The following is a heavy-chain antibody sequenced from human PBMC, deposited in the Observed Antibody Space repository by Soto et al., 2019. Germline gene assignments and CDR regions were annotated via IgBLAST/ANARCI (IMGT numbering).Heavy chain of an antibody. J-gene: IGHJ6*03. V-gene: IGHV6-1*01. CDR3: ARNVPADYGDYNYYNYMDV. CDR1: GDSVSSNSAA. Sequence: SQTLSLTCAISGDSVSSNSAAWNWIRQSPSRGLEWLGRTYYRSKWYNDYAVSVKSRITINPDTSKNQFSLQLNSVTPEDTAVYYCARNVPADYGDYNYYNYMDVWGKGTMVTVSS. CDR2: TYYRSKWYN. D-gene: IGHD4-17*01.